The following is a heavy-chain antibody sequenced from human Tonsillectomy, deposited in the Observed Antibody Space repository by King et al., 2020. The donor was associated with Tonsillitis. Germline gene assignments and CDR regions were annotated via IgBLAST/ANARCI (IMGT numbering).Heavy chain of an antibody. J-gene: IGHJ4*01. CDR3: AKAKQPQEYSSSFGC. CDR1: GFTFSSDA. D-gene: IGHD6-6*01. CDR2: IRGGGDST. V-gene: IGHV3-23*04. Sequence: VQLVESGGGLVQPGGSLRLSCAASGFTFSSDAMSWVRQAPGKGLEGVSAIRGGGDSTYNADSVKGRFTVSRDNSKNTLYLQMNSLRAEDTAVYYCAKAKQPQEYSSSFGCWGQGTLAT.